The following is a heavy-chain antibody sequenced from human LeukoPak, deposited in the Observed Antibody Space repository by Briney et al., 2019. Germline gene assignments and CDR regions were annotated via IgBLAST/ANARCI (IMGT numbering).Heavy chain of an antibody. CDR3: ARDCSGGSCYGAFDI. Sequence: SQTLSLTCTVSGASIRSGDYYWSWLRQPPGKGLEWIGYIYDSGSTYYNPSLKSRITISVDTSEIRFSLKLSSVTATDTAVYYCARDCSGGSCYGAFDIWGQGTMVTVSS. CDR1: GASIRSGDYY. CDR2: IYDSGST. V-gene: IGHV4-30-4*01. D-gene: IGHD2-15*01. J-gene: IGHJ3*02.